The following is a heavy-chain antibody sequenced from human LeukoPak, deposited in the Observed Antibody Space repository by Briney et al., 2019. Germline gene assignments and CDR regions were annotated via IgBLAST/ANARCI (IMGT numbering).Heavy chain of an antibody. J-gene: IGHJ3*02. CDR2: ISYDGSNK. V-gene: IGHV3-30*03. CDR3: ARDYYYDSSGYYRPPPHDAFDI. Sequence: PGGSLRLSCAASGFTFSSYGMHWVRQAPGKGLEWVAVISYDGSNKYYADSVKGRFTISRDNSKNSLYLQMNSLRAEDTAVYYCARDYYYDSSGYYRPPPHDAFDIWGQGTMVTVSS. CDR1: GFTFSSYG. D-gene: IGHD3-22*01.